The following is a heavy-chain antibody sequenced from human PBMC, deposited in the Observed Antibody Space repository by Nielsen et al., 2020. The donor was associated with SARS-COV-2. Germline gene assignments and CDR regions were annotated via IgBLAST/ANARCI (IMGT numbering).Heavy chain of an antibody. V-gene: IGHV4-30-4*01. CDR3: ARAGLLRDGMDV. Sequence: SETLSLTCTVSGGSISSSDHYWSWIRQPPGKGLEWIGYIHHSGSTYYNPSLKSRATISVDTSKNQFSLKLSSVTAADTAVYYCARAGLLRDGMDVWGQGTTVTVSS. D-gene: IGHD3-16*01. CDR1: GGSISSSDHY. CDR2: IHHSGST. J-gene: IGHJ6*02.